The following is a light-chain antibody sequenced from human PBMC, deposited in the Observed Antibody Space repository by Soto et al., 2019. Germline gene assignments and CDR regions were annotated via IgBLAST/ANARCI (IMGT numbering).Light chain of an antibody. CDR3: SLFRTSYFYV. J-gene: IGLJ1*01. CDR2: GVT. CDR1: GSDVGDYNY. V-gene: IGLV2-14*01. Sequence: QSVLTQPASVSGSPGQSMTISCTGGGSDVGDYNYVSWYQRHPVKDPKLLMHGVTRRPSGVSFRFSASKSAYTASLNISGLQAEDEANYYCSLFRTSYFYVFGPGTKLTVL.